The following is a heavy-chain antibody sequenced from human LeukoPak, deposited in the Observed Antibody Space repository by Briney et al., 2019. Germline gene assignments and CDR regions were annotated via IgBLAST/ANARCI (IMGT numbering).Heavy chain of an antibody. J-gene: IGHJ3*02. CDR1: GYTFTIYY. CDR3: ARARMDSSGWLVFDI. CDR2: INPNSGGT. V-gene: IGHV1-2*02. Sequence: ASVKVSCKASGYTFTIYYMHWVRQAPGQGLEWMGWINPNSGGTNYAQTFQGRVTMTRDTSISTAYMELSRLRSDDTAVYYCARARMDSSGWLVFDIWGQGTMVTVSS. D-gene: IGHD6-19*01.